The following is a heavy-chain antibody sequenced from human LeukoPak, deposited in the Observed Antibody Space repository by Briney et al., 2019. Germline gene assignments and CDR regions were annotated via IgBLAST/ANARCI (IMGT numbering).Heavy chain of an antibody. J-gene: IGHJ4*02. Sequence: ASVKVSCKVFGYTFTAYYTHWVRQAPGQGLEWMGWLNPNSGGTNYAQNLQGRVTMTRDTSISTAYMELSRLTSDDTAIYYCATVYSSGWNFHHWGQGTLVTVSS. CDR3: ATVYSSGWNFHH. V-gene: IGHV1-2*02. D-gene: IGHD6-19*01. CDR1: GYTFTAYY. CDR2: LNPNSGGT.